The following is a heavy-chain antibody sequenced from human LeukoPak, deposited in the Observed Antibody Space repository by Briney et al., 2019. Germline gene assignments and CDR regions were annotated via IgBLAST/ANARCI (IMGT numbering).Heavy chain of an antibody. D-gene: IGHD4-17*01. CDR1: GFRFSDFA. V-gene: IGHV3-23*01. CDR3: AKGHSDFGTGFDL. CDR2: ISGSGGRT. Sequence: GGSLRLSCAASGFRFSDFALSRVRQAPGKGLECVSVISGSGGRTYFAESVKARFTISRDNSENTLYLQMNSLTADDTAVYYCAKGHSDFGTGFDLWGQGTLVTVS. J-gene: IGHJ4*02.